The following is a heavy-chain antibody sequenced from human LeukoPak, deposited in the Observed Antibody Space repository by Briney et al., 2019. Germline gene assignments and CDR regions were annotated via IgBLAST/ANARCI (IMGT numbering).Heavy chain of an antibody. V-gene: IGHV1-2*02. Sequence: ASVKVSCKTSGYTFTGYYMHWVRQATGQGLEWMGWINPNSGGTNYVQKFQGRVTMTRDTSISTAYMELSRLRSDDTAVYYCARPGYSSSWYDAFDIWGQGTMVTVSS. J-gene: IGHJ3*02. D-gene: IGHD6-13*01. CDR2: INPNSGGT. CDR3: ARPGYSSSWYDAFDI. CDR1: GYTFTGYY.